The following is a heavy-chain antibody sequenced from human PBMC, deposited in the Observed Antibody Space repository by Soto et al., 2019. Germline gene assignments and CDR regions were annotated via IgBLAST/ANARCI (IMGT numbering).Heavy chain of an antibody. CDR2: MNPNSGDT. CDR3: ARDPGSSDWRFSSYYMDV. J-gene: IGHJ6*03. D-gene: IGHD6-19*01. Sequence: QVQLVESGAEVKKPGASVKFSCTFTSYDINWVRQAAGLGPEWMAWMNPNSGDTRYAQKFQGRVTMTRDTSKFTDYMELSNLRSEDTAVYYCARDPGSSDWRFSSYYMDVW. CDR1: FTSYD. V-gene: IGHV1-8*01.